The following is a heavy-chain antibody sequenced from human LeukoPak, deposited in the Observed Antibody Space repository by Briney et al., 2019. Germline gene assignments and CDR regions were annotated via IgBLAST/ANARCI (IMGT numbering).Heavy chain of an antibody. Sequence: SETLSLTFAVYGGSFSGYYWSWIRQPPGKGLEWIGEINHSGSTNYNPSLKSRVTISVDTSKNQFSLKLSSVTAADTAVYYCARGGISSSWYWFDPWGQGTLVTVSS. CDR2: INHSGST. J-gene: IGHJ5*02. D-gene: IGHD6-13*01. CDR1: GGSFSGYY. CDR3: ARGGISSSWYWFDP. V-gene: IGHV4-34*01.